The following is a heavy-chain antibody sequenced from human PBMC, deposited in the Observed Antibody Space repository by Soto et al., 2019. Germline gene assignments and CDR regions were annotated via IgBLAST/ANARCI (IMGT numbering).Heavy chain of an antibody. CDR3: ARDDESSSWYGDVGFDP. Sequence: QVQLVESGGGVVQPGRSLRLSCAASGFTFSSYAMHWVRQAPGKGLEWVAVISYDGSNKYYADSVKGRFTISRDNSKNSLYRQRNSRRAEDTAVYYCARDDESSSWYGDVGFDPWGQGTLVTVSS. D-gene: IGHD6-13*01. V-gene: IGHV3-30-3*01. CDR1: GFTFSSYA. CDR2: ISYDGSNK. J-gene: IGHJ5*02.